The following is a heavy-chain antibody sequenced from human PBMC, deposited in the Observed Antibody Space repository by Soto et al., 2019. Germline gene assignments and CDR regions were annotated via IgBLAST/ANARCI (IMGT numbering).Heavy chain of an antibody. J-gene: IGHJ6*03. CDR1: GGSISSYY. D-gene: IGHD5-12*01. V-gene: IGHV4-59*13. Sequence: PSETLSLTCTVSGGSISSYYWSWIRQPPGKGLEWIGYIYYSGSTNYNPSLKSRVTISVDTSKNQFSLKLSSVTAADTAVYYCARDIIVATRRIRPYYYYMDVWGKGTTVTVSS. CDR3: ARDIIVATRRIRPYYYYMDV. CDR2: IYYSGST.